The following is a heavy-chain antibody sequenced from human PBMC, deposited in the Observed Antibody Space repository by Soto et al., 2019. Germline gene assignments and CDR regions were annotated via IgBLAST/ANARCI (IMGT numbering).Heavy chain of an antibody. V-gene: IGHV4-59*01. CDR3: ARGDISFFDH. J-gene: IGHJ4*02. CDR1: GGSISSYY. CDR2: ISYSGST. Sequence: SETLSLTCTVSGGSISSYYWSWIRQPPGKGLEWIGYISYSGSTNYNPSLKSRVTISLDTSKNQFSLKLSSVTAADTAVYYFARGDISFFDHWGQGTLVTVSS. D-gene: IGHD2-15*01.